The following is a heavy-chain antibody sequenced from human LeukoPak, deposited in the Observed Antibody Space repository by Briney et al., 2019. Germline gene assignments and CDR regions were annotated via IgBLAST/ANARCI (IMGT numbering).Heavy chain of an antibody. CDR1: GYTFTDYY. CDR3: ATDTGYSSSGGAFDI. Sequence: ASVKIPCKVSGYTFTDYYMHWVQQAPGKGLEWMGLVDPEDGETIYAEKFQGRVTITADTSTDTAYMELSSLRSEDTAVYYCATDTGYSSSGGAFDIWGQGTMVTVSS. V-gene: IGHV1-69-2*01. J-gene: IGHJ3*02. CDR2: VDPEDGET. D-gene: IGHD6-13*01.